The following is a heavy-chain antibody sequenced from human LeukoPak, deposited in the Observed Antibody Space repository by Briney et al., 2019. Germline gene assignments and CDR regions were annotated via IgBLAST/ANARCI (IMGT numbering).Heavy chain of an antibody. V-gene: IGHV4-59*01. J-gene: IGHJ4*02. D-gene: IGHD3-22*01. CDR1: GGSISSYY. CDR3: ARVTGYMIEDYFDY. Sequence: PETLSLTCTVSGGSISSYYWSWIRQPPGKGLEWIGYIYYSGSTNYNPSLESRVTISVDTSKNQFSLRLSSVTAADTAVYYCARVTGYMIEDYFDYWGQGTLVTVSS. CDR2: IYYSGST.